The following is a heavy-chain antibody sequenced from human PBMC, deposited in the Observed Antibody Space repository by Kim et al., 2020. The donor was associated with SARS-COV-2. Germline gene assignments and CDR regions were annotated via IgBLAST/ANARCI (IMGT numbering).Heavy chain of an antibody. CDR1: GFAFINYG. Sequence: GGSLRLSCAASGFAFINYGMNWVRQAPGKGLEWVSYINSGSSIRSYTDSVRGRFTISRDDAKKSLYLQMNSLRDEDTAVDFCVRSVAHLDRWGRRTLVSVSS. J-gene: IGHJ5*02. V-gene: IGHV3-48*02. D-gene: IGHD6-19*01. CDR3: VRSVAHLDR. CDR2: INSGSSIR.